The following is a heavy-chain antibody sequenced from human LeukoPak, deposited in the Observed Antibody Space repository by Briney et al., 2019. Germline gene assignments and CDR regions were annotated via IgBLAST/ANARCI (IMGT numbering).Heavy chain of an antibody. CDR1: SDSISSGNYY. CDR3: ASGARGTIFGVVGYFDN. Sequence: SETLSLTCTVPSDSISSGNYYWSWIRQPAGKGLEWIGRIYSSGSINYNPSLKSRVTISVDTSKNHFSLELSSVTAADTAVYYCASGARGTIFGVVGYFDNWGQGNLVTVSS. D-gene: IGHD3-3*01. J-gene: IGHJ4*02. CDR2: IYSSGSI. V-gene: IGHV4-61*02.